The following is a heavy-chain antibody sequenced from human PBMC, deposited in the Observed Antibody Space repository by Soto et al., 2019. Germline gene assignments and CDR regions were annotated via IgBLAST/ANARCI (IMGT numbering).Heavy chain of an antibody. Sequence: QVQLVQSGAEVKKPGSSVKVSCKASGGTFSSYAISWVRQAPGQGLEWMGGIIPIFGTANYAQKFQGRVMITADESTGTAYMELSSLRSEDTAVYYCARGWATVTRWRIDWYFDLWGRGTLVTASS. J-gene: IGHJ2*01. CDR3: ARGWATVTRWRIDWYFDL. D-gene: IGHD4-17*01. CDR1: GGTFSSYA. CDR2: IIPIFGTA. V-gene: IGHV1-69*12.